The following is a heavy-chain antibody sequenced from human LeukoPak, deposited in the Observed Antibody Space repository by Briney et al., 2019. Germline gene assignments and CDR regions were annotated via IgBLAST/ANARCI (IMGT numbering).Heavy chain of an antibody. J-gene: IGHJ4*02. CDR1: GFTFSDYY. CDR2: ISSSGSTI. Sequence: PGGPLRLSCAASGFTFSDYYMSWIRQSRGRGRVWVSYISSSGSTIYYADSVKGRFTISRDNAKNSLYLQMNSLRAEDTAVYYCARVWELWTVFDYWGQGTLVTVSS. CDR3: ARVWELWTVFDY. D-gene: IGHD1-26*01. V-gene: IGHV3-11*01.